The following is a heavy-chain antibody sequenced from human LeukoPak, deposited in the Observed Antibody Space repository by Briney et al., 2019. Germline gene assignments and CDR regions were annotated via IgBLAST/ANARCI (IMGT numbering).Heavy chain of an antibody. CDR2: INPSGGST. D-gene: IGHD4-17*01. J-gene: IGHJ5*02. CDR3: ARDTGSNWFDP. CDR1: GYTFTNYY. V-gene: IGHV1-46*01. Sequence: ASVKVSCKASGYTFTNYYIHWVRQAPGQGLEWMGVINPSGGSTSYAQMFQGRVTMTRDRSTNTLYMELSRLRSDDTAVYYCARDTGSNWFDPWGQGTLVTVSS.